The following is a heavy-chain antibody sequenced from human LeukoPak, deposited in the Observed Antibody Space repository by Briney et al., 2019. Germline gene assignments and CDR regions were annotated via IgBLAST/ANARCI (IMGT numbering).Heavy chain of an antibody. V-gene: IGHV1-18*01. J-gene: IGHJ4*02. CDR1: GYTFTSYG. CDR3: ARSHDYGGNGDY. Sequence: ASVKVSCKASGYTFTSYGISWVRQAPGQGLEWMGWISAYNGNTNYPQKLQGRVTMTTDTSTSTAYMELRSLRSDDTAVYYCARSHDYGGNGDYWGQGTLVTVSS. CDR2: ISAYNGNT. D-gene: IGHD4-23*01.